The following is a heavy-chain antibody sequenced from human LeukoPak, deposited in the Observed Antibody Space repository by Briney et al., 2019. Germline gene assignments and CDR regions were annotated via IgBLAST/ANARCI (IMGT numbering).Heavy chain of an antibody. J-gene: IGHJ6*02. D-gene: IGHD5-18*01. CDR1: GFTFSSYA. CDR2: ISGSGGST. V-gene: IGHV3-23*01. Sequence: GGSLRLSCAASGFTFSSYAMSWVRQAPGKGLEWVSAISGSGGSTYYADSVKGRFTISRDNSKNTLYLQMNSLRAEDTAVYYCAKGGDTAMVPREYYSYGMDVWGQGTTVTVSS. CDR3: AKGGDTAMVPREYYSYGMDV.